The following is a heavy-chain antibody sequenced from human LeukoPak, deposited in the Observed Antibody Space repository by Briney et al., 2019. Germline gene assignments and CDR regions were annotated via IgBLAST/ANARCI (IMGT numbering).Heavy chain of an antibody. CDR2: ISGDGSTT. CDR3: ARSQFDY. J-gene: IGHJ4*02. V-gene: IGHV3-74*01. Sequence: GGSLRLSCATSGFAFSSYWMLWVRQVPGKGLVWVSRISGDGSTTTYADSVKGRFTISRDNTNNILYLQMKSLRAGDTAIYYRARSQFDYWGQGILVTVTS. CDR1: GFAFSSYW.